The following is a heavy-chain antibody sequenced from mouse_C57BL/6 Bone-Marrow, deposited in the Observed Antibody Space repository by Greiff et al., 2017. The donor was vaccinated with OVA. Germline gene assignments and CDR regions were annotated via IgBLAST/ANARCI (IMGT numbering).Heavy chain of an antibody. Sequence: VMLVESGPGLVQPSQSLSITCTVSGFSLTSYGVHWVRQSPGKGLEWLGVIWSGGSTDYNAAFISRLSISKDNSKSQVFFKMNSLQADDTAIYYCASYYYGSSRYFDVWGTGTTVTVSS. CDR2: IWSGGST. CDR1: GFSLTSYG. D-gene: IGHD1-1*01. CDR3: ASYYYGSSRYFDV. J-gene: IGHJ1*03. V-gene: IGHV2-2*01.